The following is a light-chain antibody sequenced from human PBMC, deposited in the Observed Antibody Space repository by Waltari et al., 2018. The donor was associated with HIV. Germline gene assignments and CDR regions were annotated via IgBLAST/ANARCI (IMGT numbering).Light chain of an antibody. CDR2: GTG. V-gene: IGLV7-46*01. J-gene: IGLJ3*02. CDR1: TGSVSRKNS. CDR3: LLSFSGVRV. Sequence: QAVVTQEPSLSVSPGGTVTVTCASFTGSVSRKNSVHWIQLKPGQAPRTLIYGTGKRHPWTAGRFSGSLVGGRAALTLSGALTDDEADYYCLLSFSGVRVFGGGTKLTV.